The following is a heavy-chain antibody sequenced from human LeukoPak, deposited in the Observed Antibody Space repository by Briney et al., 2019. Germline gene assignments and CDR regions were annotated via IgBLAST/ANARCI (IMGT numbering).Heavy chain of an antibody. CDR1: GGSISSYY. CDR3: ASGPESYYFDY. V-gene: IGHV4-59*01. J-gene: IGHJ4*02. Sequence: PSETLSLTCTVSGGSISSYYWSWIRQPPGKGLEWIGYIYYSGSTNYNPSLKSRVTISVDTSKNQFSLKLSSVTVADTAMYYCASGPESYYFDYWGQGALVTVSS. CDR2: IYYSGST.